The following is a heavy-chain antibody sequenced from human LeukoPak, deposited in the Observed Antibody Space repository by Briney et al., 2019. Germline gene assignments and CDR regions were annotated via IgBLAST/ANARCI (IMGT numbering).Heavy chain of an antibody. CDR1: GYTFTSYY. CDR3: ARGRGMGRSYYYYMDV. V-gene: IGHV1-46*01. D-gene: IGHD6-13*01. J-gene: IGHJ6*03. CDR2: INPSGGST. Sequence: ASVKVSCKASGYTFTSYYMHWVRQAPGQGLEWMGIINPSGGSTSYAQKFQGRVTMTRDTSTSTVYMELSSLRSDDTAVYYCARGRGMGRSYYYYMDVWGKGTTVTVSS.